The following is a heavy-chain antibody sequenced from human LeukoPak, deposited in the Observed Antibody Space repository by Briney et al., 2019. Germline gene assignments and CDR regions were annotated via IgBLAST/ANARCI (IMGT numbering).Heavy chain of an antibody. J-gene: IGHJ4*02. Sequence: GGPLRLSCAASGFTFSSYWMHWVRQAPGKGLVWVSRINSDGSSTSYADSVKGRFTISRDNAKNTLYLQMNSLRAEDTAVYYCAREGIAVAGPLDYWGQGTLVTVSS. V-gene: IGHV3-74*01. CDR3: AREGIAVAGPLDY. CDR2: INSDGSST. D-gene: IGHD6-19*01. CDR1: GFTFSSYW.